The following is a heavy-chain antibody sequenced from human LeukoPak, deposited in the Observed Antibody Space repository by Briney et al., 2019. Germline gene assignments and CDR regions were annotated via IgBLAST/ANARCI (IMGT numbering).Heavy chain of an antibody. V-gene: IGHV3-23*01. CDR2: ISGSGDST. CDR3: AKGRVVYSSSSEAFDI. D-gene: IGHD6-6*01. J-gene: IGHJ3*02. CDR1: GFTFRSYA. Sequence: GGSLRLSCAASGFTFRSYAMNWVRQAPGKGLEWVSAISGSGDSTYYADSVKGRFTISRDNSQNTLYLQMGSLRAEDTAVYYCAKGRVVYSSSSEAFDIWGQGAMVTVSS.